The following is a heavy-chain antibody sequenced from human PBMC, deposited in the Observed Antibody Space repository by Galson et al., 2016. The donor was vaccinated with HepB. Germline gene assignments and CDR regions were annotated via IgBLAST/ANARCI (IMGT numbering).Heavy chain of an antibody. CDR3: ARDRFVSGGSAVA. Sequence: SVKVSCKASGGTFSSYAISWVRQAPGQGLEWMGGIIPIFGTANYAQKFQGRVTITADKSTSTAYMELSSLRSEDTAVYYCARDRFVSGGSAVAWGQGTLVTVSS. V-gene: IGHV1-69*06. CDR1: GGTFSSYA. CDR2: IIPIFGTA. D-gene: IGHD6-19*01. J-gene: IGHJ4*02.